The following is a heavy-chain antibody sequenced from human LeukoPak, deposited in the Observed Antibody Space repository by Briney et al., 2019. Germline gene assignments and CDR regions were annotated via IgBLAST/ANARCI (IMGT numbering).Heavy chain of an antibody. CDR2: MNPSGST. Sequence: PSETLSLTCAVYGGSFSGYSWTWIRQTPGRGLEWIGEMNPSGSTNYNPSLKSRVTLSVDTSKNQFSLKLSSVPAADTAVYYCARGRQDVTMIVVVMTAVSYYLDVWGKGTTVTVS. V-gene: IGHV4-34*01. J-gene: IGHJ6*03. CDR1: GGSFSGYS. D-gene: IGHD3-22*01. CDR3: ARGRQDVTMIVVVMTAVSYYLDV.